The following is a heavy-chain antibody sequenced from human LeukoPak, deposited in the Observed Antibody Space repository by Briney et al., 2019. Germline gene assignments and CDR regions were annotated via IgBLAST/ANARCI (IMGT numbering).Heavy chain of an antibody. CDR2: IYSGGST. D-gene: IGHD3-22*01. CDR1: GFTVSNNY. J-gene: IGHJ3*02. V-gene: IGHV3-53*01. CDR3: ARDSRQDYYDSSGYLWFAFDI. Sequence: GGSLRLSCAASGFTVSNNYMSWVRQAPGKGLEWVSVIYSGGSTYYADSVKGRFTISRDNSKNTLYLQMNSLRAEDPAVYYCARDSRQDYYDSSGYLWFAFDIWGQGTMVTVSS.